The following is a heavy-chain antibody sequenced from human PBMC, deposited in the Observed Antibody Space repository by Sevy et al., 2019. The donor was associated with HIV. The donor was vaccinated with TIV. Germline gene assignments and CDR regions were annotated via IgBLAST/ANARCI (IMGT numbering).Heavy chain of an antibody. V-gene: IGHV3-11*01. D-gene: IGHD6-13*01. CDR3: AKLPTMAAARDDY. CDR1: GFIFSDYY. J-gene: IGHJ4*02. Sequence: GGSLRLSCAASGFIFSDYYMSWIRQAPGKGLEWVSYISSSSSNKFYADSVKGRFTISRDNSKNSLYLQMSSQRAEDTAVYFCAKLPTMAAARDDYWGLGILVTVSS. CDR2: ISSSSSNK.